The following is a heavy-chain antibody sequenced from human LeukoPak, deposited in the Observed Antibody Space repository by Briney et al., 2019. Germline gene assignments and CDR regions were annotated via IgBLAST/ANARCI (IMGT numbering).Heavy chain of an antibody. CDR3: ARFKRAGGWSYFDY. D-gene: IGHD6-19*01. J-gene: IGHJ4*02. V-gene: IGHV4-59*01. CDR2: IYYSGTT. Sequence: PSQTLSLTCTVSGGSISTYYWSWIRQPPGKGLEWIAHIYYSGTTDYNPSLKTRVTISVDTSKNQFSLKLSSVTAADTAVYYCARFKRAGGWSYFDYWGQGTLVTVSS. CDR1: GGSISTYY.